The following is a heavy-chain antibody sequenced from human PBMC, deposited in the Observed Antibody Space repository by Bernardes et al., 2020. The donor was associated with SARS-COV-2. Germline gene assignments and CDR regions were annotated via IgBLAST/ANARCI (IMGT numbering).Heavy chain of an antibody. CDR3: ARYTGAYAFNV. CDR1: GFTFSSYW. V-gene: IGHV3-7*01. D-gene: IGHD2-2*02. Sequence: VGSLRLSCVASGFTFSSYWMSWVRQAPGKGLEWVANIKQDGSEKFYVDSLRGRFTVSRDNAENSLYLQMNSLRAEDTAVYFCARYTGAYAFNVWGQGTRVTVSS. CDR2: IKQDGSEK. J-gene: IGHJ3*01.